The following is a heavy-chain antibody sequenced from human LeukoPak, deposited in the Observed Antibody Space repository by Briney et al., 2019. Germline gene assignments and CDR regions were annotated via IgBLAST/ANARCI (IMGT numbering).Heavy chain of an antibody. D-gene: IGHD3-16*01. V-gene: IGHV4-38-2*02. Sequence: SETLSLTCTVSGDSVTNDFFWGWVRQPPGEELEWIGSFCLGRDTYYRPSLKSRVTISVDTSKNQFSLNLNSVTAADTAVYYCARWASISRQPGGFFDHWGQGTLVNVSS. J-gene: IGHJ4*02. CDR3: ARWASISRQPGGFFDH. CDR2: FCLGRDT. CDR1: GDSVTNDFF.